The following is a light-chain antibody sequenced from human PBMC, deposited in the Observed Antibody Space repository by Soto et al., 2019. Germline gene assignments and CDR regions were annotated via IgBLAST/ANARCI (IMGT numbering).Light chain of an antibody. CDR1: QTVLSSSNNKNY. V-gene: IGKV4-1*01. CDR3: LQYYSSPRT. CDR2: WAS. J-gene: IGKJ1*01. Sequence: DIVMTQSPDSLAVSLGERATINCKSSQTVLSSSNNKNYLAWYQHKPGQPPKLLIYWASTRESGVPDRFSGSGSGTDFTLTISSLQAEDVAIYYCLQYYSSPRTFGQGTKV.